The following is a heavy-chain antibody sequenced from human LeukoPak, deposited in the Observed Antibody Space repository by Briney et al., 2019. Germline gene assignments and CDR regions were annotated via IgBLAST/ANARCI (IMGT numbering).Heavy chain of an antibody. CDR1: GFTFSSYA. D-gene: IGHD3-22*01. J-gene: IGHJ4*02. CDR2: ISGSGGST. V-gene: IGHV3-23*01. CDR3: AKVIDRVIDY. Sequence: GSLRLSCAASGFTFSSYAMSWVRQAPGKGLEWVSSISGSGGSTYYADSVKGRFSISRDNSKKTLYLQMNSLRAEDTAVYYRAKVIDRVIDYWGQGTLVTVSS.